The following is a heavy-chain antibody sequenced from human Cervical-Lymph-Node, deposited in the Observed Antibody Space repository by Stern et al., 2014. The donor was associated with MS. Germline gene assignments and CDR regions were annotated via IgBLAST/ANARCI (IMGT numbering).Heavy chain of an antibody. Sequence: QMQLVQSGGGVVQPGRSLRLSCDVSGFIFSRYALHWVRQATGKGLEWVAVSSSYERNNHYADSVKVRFTVSRDNSKNTLFLQMISLRPEDTAVYYWARGRVEGLKGYYFDYWGQGTLVTVSS. CDR2: SSSYERNN. J-gene: IGHJ4*02. CDR1: GFIFSRYA. CDR3: ARGRVEGLKGYYFDY. D-gene: IGHD2-15*01. V-gene: IGHV3-30*04.